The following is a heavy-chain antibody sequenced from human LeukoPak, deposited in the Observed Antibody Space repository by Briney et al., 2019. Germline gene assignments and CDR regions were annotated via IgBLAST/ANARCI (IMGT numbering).Heavy chain of an antibody. Sequence: GGSLRLSCAASGFSFSTYNMNWVRQAPGQRLEWVSSITSGSSYIYYADSVKGRFTISRDNAKSSLYLQMDSLRAEDTAVYYCARADWDTAMIDYWGQGTLVTVSS. CDR1: GFSFSTYN. V-gene: IGHV3-21*01. CDR3: ARADWDTAMIDY. D-gene: IGHD5-18*01. CDR2: ITSGSSYI. J-gene: IGHJ4*02.